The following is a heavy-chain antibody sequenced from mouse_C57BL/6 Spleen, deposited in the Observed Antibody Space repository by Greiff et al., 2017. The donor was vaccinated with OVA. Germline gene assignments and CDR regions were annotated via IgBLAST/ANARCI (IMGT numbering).Heavy chain of an antibody. Sequence: EVHLVESGEGLVKPGGSLKLSCAASGFTFSSYAMSWVRQTPEKRLEWVAYISSGGDYIYYADTVKGRFTISRDNARNTLYLQMSSLKSEDTAMYYCTRENYGSSYNWYFDVWGTGTTVTVSS. D-gene: IGHD1-1*01. CDR3: TRENYGSSYNWYFDV. CDR1: GFTFSSYA. J-gene: IGHJ1*03. V-gene: IGHV5-9-1*02. CDR2: ISSGGDYI.